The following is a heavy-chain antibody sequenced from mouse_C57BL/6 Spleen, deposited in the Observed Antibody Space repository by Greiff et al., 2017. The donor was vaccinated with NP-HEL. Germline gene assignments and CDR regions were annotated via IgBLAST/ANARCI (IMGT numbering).Heavy chain of an antibody. Sequence: VKLQQSGPELVKPGASVKISCKASGYAFSSSWMNWVKQRPGKGLEWIGRIYPGDGDTNYNGKFKGKATLTADKSSSTAYMQLSSLTSEDSAVYFCARINSNYAMDYWGQGTSVTVSS. CDR3: ARINSNYAMDY. J-gene: IGHJ4*01. V-gene: IGHV1-82*01. D-gene: IGHD2-5*01. CDR2: IYPGDGDT. CDR1: GYAFSSSW.